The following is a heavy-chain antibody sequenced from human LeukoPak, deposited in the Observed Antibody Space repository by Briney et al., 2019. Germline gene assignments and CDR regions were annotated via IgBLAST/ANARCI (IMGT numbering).Heavy chain of an antibody. CDR1: GGTFSSYA. Sequence: SCKASGGTFSSYAISWVRQAPGKGLEWVSVIYSGGSTYYADSVKGRFTISRDNSKNTLYLQMNSLRAEDTAVYYCARVYSSSWYPFDYWGQGTLVTVSS. CDR2: IYSGGST. J-gene: IGHJ4*02. V-gene: IGHV3-66*01. D-gene: IGHD6-13*01. CDR3: ARVYSSSWYPFDY.